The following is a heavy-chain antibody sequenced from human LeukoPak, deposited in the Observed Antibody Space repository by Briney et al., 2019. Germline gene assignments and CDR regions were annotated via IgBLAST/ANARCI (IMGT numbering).Heavy chain of an antibody. V-gene: IGHV3-21*01. J-gene: IGHJ5*02. CDR2: ISSSGSYI. D-gene: IGHD3-3*01. CDR3: ASGGLNYDFWSGYSPPGLDP. CDR1: GFTFSRHG. Sequence: KAGGSLRLSCAASGFTFSRHGMNWVRQAPGKGLEWVSSISSSGSYIYYADSVKGRFTISRDNAKNSLYLQMNSLRAEDTAVYYCASGGLNYDFWSGYSPPGLDPWGQGTLVTVSS.